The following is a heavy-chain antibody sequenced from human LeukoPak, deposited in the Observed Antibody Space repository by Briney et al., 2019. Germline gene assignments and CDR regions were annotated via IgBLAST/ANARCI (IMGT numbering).Heavy chain of an antibody. V-gene: IGHV3-74*01. CDR3: AYTTNWRRGAFDI. J-gene: IGHJ3*02. D-gene: IGHD1-1*01. Sequence: GGSLRLSCAASGFTFSSYWMHWVRRAPGKGLVWVSRINSDGSSTRYADSVKGRFTISRDNAKNTLYLQMSSLRDEDTAVYYCAYTTNWRRGAFDIWGQGTMVTVSS. CDR1: GFTFSSYW. CDR2: INSDGSST.